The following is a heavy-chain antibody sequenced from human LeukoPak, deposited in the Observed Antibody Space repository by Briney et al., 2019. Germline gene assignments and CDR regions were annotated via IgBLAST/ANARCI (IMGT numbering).Heavy chain of an antibody. Sequence: ASVKVSCKTSGYIFTPHHIHWMRQAPGQGLELLGWVSAANNPEYSQKFQGRVVITRDASPTTSYLELNSLRSEDTAVYYCAMSVEMPPIPSFDYWGQGTLVTVSS. D-gene: IGHD5-24*01. CDR3: AMSVEMPPIPSFDY. CDR1: GYIFTPHH. J-gene: IGHJ4*02. CDR2: VSAANNP. V-gene: IGHV1-3*01.